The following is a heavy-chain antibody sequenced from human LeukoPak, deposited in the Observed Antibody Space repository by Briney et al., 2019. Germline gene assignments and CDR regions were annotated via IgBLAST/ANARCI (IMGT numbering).Heavy chain of an antibody. CDR3: AKLWSLAARLEYYYGMDV. J-gene: IGHJ6*02. CDR2: ISYDGSNK. D-gene: IGHD6-6*01. CDR1: GFTFSSYG. Sequence: GGSLRLSCAASGFTFSSYGMHWVRQAPGEGLEWVAVISYDGSNKYYADSVKGRFTISRDNSKNTLYLQMNSLRAEDTAVYYCAKLWSLAARLEYYYGMDVWGQGTTVTVSS. V-gene: IGHV3-30*18.